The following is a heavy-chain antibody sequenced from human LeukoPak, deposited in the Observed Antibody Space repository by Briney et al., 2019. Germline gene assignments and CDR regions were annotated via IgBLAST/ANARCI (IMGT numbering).Heavy chain of an antibody. D-gene: IGHD6-19*01. V-gene: IGHV4-4*07. CDR1: GGSFTTYY. CDR3: VRDHLAVAGMRLAWFDP. CDR2: IDTSGGT. Sequence: SETLSLTCTVSGGSFTTYYWSWIRQPAGKGLEWIGHIDTSGGTNYNPSLKSRVTISVDTSKNQFSLELSSVTAADTAVYYCVRDHLAVAGMRLAWFDPWGQGTVVTVSS. J-gene: IGHJ5*02.